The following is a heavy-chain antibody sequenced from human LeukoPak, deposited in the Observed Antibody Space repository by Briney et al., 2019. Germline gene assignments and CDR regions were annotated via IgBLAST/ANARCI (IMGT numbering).Heavy chain of an antibody. J-gene: IGHJ6*02. Sequence: GGSLRLSCAASGFTFSSYGMHWVRQAPGKGLEWVAVIWYDGSNKYYADSVEGRFTISRDNSKNTLYLQMNSLRAEDTAVYYCARGDFVVVTAILFQYYGMDVWGQGTTVTVSS. D-gene: IGHD2-21*02. CDR2: IWYDGSNK. CDR3: ARGDFVVVTAILFQYYGMDV. CDR1: GFTFSSYG. V-gene: IGHV3-33*01.